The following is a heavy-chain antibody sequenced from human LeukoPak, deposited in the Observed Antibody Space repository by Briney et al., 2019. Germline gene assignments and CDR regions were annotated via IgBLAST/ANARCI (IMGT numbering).Heavy chain of an antibody. Sequence: SETLSLTCAVFGGSFSGYYWGWIRQPPGKGLEWIGSIYYSGSTYYNPSLKSRVTISVDTSKNQFSLKLSSVTAADTAVYYCARDSLSGSYSTSFDYWGQGTLVTVSS. CDR2: IYYSGST. V-gene: IGHV4-39*01. CDR3: ARDSLSGSYSTSFDY. CDR1: GGSFSGYY. D-gene: IGHD1-26*01. J-gene: IGHJ4*02.